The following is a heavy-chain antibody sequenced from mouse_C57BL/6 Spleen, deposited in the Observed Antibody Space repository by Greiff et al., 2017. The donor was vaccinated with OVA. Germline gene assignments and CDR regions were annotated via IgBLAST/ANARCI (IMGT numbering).Heavy chain of an antibody. V-gene: IGHV5-16*01. D-gene: IGHD2-3*01. CDR1: GFTFSDYY. CDR2: INYDGSST. CDR3: ARAVDGSYAMDY. Sequence: EVQRVESEGGLVQPGSSMKLSCTASGFTFSDYYMAWVRQVPEKGLEWVANINYDGSSTYYLDSLKSRFIISRVNAKNILYLQMSSLKSEDTATYYCARAVDGSYAMDYWGQGTSVTVSS. J-gene: IGHJ4*01.